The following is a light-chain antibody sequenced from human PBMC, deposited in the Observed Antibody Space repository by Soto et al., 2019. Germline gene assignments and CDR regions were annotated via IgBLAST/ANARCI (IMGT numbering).Light chain of an antibody. V-gene: IGKV1-5*03. CDR3: QHYNTYPWT. CDR1: QSISSW. CDR2: KAS. J-gene: IGKJ1*01. Sequence: DIQMTQSPSTLSASVGDRVTITCRASQSISSWVAWYQQKAGKGPKLLIYKASHLDSGVPSRFSGSGSGTEFTLTISSLQPGDFATYYCQHYNTYPWTFGHGTKVDIK.